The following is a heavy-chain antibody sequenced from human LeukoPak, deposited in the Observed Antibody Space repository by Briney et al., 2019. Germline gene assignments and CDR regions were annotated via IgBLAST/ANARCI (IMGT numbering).Heavy chain of an antibody. D-gene: IGHD2-15*01. Sequence: PSETLSLTCTVSGGSISSGSYYWSWIRQPAGKGLEWIGRIYTSGSTNYNPSLKSRVTISVDTSKNQFSLKLSSVTAADTAVYYCARDGRNKIWGDEGEPFDYWGQGTLVTVSS. CDR2: IYTSGST. CDR3: ARDGRNKIWGDEGEPFDY. V-gene: IGHV4-61*02. J-gene: IGHJ4*02. CDR1: GGSISSGSYY.